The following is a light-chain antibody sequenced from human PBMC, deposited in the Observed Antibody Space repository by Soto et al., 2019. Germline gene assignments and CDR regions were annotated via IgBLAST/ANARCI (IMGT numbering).Light chain of an antibody. Sequence: DIQMTQSPSSLSASVGDRVTITCRASQGMRNYLAWYQQKPGKVPKLLIYAASTLQSGVPSRFSGSGSGTDFTLTISSLQPEDVATYYCQKYNSAPSITFGQGTRLEIK. CDR3: QKYNSAPSIT. V-gene: IGKV1-27*01. CDR1: QGMRNY. CDR2: AAS. J-gene: IGKJ5*01.